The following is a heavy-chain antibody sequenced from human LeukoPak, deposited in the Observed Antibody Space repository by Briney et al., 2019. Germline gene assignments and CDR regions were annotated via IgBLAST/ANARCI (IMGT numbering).Heavy chain of an antibody. CDR2: ISAGGGTT. V-gene: IGHV3-23*01. CDR3: AREGLVGNNWYYFDY. CDR1: GFTFSNYA. Sequence: GGSLRLSCAASGFTFSNYAMTWVRQAPGKGLEWVSTISAGGGTTYYADSVKGRFTISRDNSKNTVYLQMNSLRAEDTALYYCAREGLVGNNWYYFDYWGQGTLVTVSS. D-gene: IGHD1-1*01. J-gene: IGHJ4*02.